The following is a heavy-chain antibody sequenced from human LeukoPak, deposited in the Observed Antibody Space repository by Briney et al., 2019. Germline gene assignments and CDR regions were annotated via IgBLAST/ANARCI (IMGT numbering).Heavy chain of an antibody. V-gene: IGHV3-23*01. CDR3: ARGYSHNSGGWLDP. J-gene: IGHJ5*02. Sequence: PGGSLRLSCSASGFTFRSHGMSWVRQAPGKGLEWVSGITGSGGATYYGDSVEGRFTISRDNSRNTLYLEMNSLREEDTAVYYCARGYSHNSGGWLDPWGQGTLVTVSS. CDR2: ITGSGGAT. CDR1: GFTFRSHG. D-gene: IGHD5-12*01.